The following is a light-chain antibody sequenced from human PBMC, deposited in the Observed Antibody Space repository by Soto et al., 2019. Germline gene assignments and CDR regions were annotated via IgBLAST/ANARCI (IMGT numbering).Light chain of an antibody. CDR2: GAS. V-gene: IGKV3-15*01. J-gene: IGKJ1*01. CDR1: QSINSN. Sequence: EIVMTQSPATLSVSPGERATLSCRASQSINSNLAWYQQKPGQAPRLLIYGASTRPTGVPDRFSGSGSGTEFTLTISSLQSEDFALYYCQQYSNWWSFGQGTKVDIK. CDR3: QQYSNWWS.